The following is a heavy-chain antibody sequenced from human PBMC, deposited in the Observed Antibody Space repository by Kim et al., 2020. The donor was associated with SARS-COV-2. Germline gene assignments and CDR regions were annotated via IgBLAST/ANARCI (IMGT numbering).Heavy chain of an antibody. CDR3: ARDPGPRSSPIDY. V-gene: IGHV3-48*02. D-gene: IGHD6-13*01. Sequence: GGSLRLSCATSGFTFSSYSMNWVHQAPGKGLEWLSYISISSSVIYYADSVKGRFTISRDDAKNSLFLQMNSLRDEDTAVYYCARDPGPRSSPIDYWGQGTLVTVSS. CDR1: GFTFSSYS. CDR2: ISISSSVI. J-gene: IGHJ4*02.